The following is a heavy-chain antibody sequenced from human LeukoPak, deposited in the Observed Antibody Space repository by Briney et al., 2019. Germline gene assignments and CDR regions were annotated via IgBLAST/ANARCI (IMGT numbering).Heavy chain of an antibody. CDR2: TSPYNGNT. Sequence: VASVKVSCKASGYSFISYGISWVRQAPGQGLEWMGWTSPYNGNTNYAQEVQGRVTMTTDTSTSTAYMELRSLRSDDTAVYYCARVKYDIVTGYYIPHAFDIWGQGTMVTVSS. D-gene: IGHD3-9*01. V-gene: IGHV1-18*01. CDR3: ARVKYDIVTGYYIPHAFDI. J-gene: IGHJ3*02. CDR1: GYSFISYG.